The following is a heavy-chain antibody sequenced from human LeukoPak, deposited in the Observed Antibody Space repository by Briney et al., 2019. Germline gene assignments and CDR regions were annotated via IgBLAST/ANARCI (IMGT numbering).Heavy chain of an antibody. CDR2: INHSGST. D-gene: IGHD2-2*01. J-gene: IGHJ6*03. Sequence: PSETLSLTCAVYGGSFSGYYWSWIRQPPGKGLEWIGEINHSGSTNYNPSLKSRVTISVDTSKNQFSLELSSVTAADTAVYYCARRQQGDYYYYYMDVWGKGTTVTISS. V-gene: IGHV4-34*01. CDR3: ARRQQGDYYYYYMDV. CDR1: GGSFSGYY.